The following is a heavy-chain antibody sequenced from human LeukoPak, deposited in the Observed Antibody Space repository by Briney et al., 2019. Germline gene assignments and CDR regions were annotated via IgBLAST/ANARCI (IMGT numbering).Heavy chain of an antibody. D-gene: IGHD3-22*01. CDR2: INHSGTT. CDR3: ARHRGVTMIVVANRYYFDY. V-gene: IGHV4-34*01. J-gene: IGHJ4*02. CDR1: GASFSDYY. Sequence: SETLSLTCAVYGASFSDYYCSWIRQPPGKGLEWIGEINHSGTTNYNPSLKSRVTISVDTSKNQFSLKLSSVTAADTAVYYCARHRGVTMIVVANRYYFDYWGQGTLVTVSS.